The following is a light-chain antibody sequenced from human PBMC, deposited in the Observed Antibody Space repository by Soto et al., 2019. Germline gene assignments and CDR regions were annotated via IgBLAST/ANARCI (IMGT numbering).Light chain of an antibody. CDR2: GNS. V-gene: IGLV1-40*01. J-gene: IGLJ2*01. CDR1: SSNIGAGYD. CDR3: QSYDSSLVV. Sequence: QYVLTQPPSVSGAPGQRGTISCTGSSSNIGAGYDVHWYQQLPGTAPKLLIYGNSNRPSGVPDRFSGSKSGTSASLAITGLQAEDEADYYSQSYDSSLVVFGGGTKLTVL.